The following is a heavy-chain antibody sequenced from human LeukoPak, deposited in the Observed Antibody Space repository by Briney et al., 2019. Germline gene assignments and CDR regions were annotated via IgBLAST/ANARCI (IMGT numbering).Heavy chain of an antibody. CDR2: ISYDGSNK. J-gene: IGHJ3*02. Sequence: PGRSLRLSCAASGFTFSSYAMHWVRQAPGKGLEWVAVISYDGSNKYYVDSVKGRFTISRDNSKNTLYLQMNSLRAEDTAVYYCARDSSGYLHDAFDIWGQGTMVTVSS. V-gene: IGHV3-30-3*01. D-gene: IGHD6-19*01. CDR1: GFTFSSYA. CDR3: ARDSSGYLHDAFDI.